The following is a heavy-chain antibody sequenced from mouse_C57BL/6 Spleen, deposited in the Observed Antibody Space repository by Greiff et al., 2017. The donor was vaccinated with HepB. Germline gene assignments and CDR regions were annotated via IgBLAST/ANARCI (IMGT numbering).Heavy chain of an antibody. CDR2: ISYDGSN. J-gene: IGHJ4*01. V-gene: IGHV3-6*01. CDR3: AQSGDYAMDY. Sequence: VQLKESGPGLVKPSQSLSLTCSVTGYSITSGYYWNWIRQFPGNKLEWMGYISYDGSNNYNPSLKNRISITRDTSKNQFFLKLNSVTTEDTATYYCAQSGDYAMDYWGQGTSVTVSS. CDR1: GYSITSGYY.